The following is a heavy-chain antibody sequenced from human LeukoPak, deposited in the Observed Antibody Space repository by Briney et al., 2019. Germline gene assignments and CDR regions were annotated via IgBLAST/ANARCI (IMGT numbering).Heavy chain of an antibody. D-gene: IGHD4-11*01. CDR3: ARDDGNYLLFDY. V-gene: IGHV4-61*02. Sequence: SQTLSLTCTFSGGSISSGLYYWSWIRQPAGKGLQWIGRIYTSGYTNYNPSLKGRVTISIDTSKNQLSLKLSSVTAADTAVYYCARDDGNYLLFDYWGPGTLVTVSS. CDR1: GGSISSGLYY. J-gene: IGHJ4*02. CDR2: IYTSGYT.